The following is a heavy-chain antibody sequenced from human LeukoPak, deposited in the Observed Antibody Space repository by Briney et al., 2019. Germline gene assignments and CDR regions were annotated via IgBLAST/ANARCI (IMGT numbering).Heavy chain of an antibody. CDR1: GGSISSYY. V-gene: IGHV4-59*01. D-gene: IGHD2-2*01. CDR3: ARGRGARDPLDGYCSSTSCLVD. Sequence: SETLSLTCTVSGGSISSYYWSWIRQPPGKGLEWIGYIYYSGSTNYNPSLKSRVTISVDTSKNQSSLKLSSVTAADTAVYYCARGRGARDPLDGYCSSTSCLVDWGQGTLVTVSS. CDR2: IYYSGST. J-gene: IGHJ4*02.